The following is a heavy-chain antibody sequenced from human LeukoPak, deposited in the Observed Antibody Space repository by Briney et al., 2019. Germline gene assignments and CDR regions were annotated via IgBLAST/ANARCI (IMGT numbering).Heavy chain of an antibody. CDR2: IYYSGST. Sequence: PSETLSLTCTVSGGSISSYYWSWIRQPPGKGLEWFGYIYYSGSTNYNPSLKSRVTISVDTSKNQFSLKLSSVTAADTAVYYCARRHYDILTGYSTNWFDPWGQGTLVTVSS. V-gene: IGHV4-59*08. J-gene: IGHJ5*02. CDR1: GGSISSYY. CDR3: ARRHYDILTGYSTNWFDP. D-gene: IGHD3-9*01.